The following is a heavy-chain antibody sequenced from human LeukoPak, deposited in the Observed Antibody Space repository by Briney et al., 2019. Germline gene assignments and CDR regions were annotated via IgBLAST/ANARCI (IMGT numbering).Heavy chain of an antibody. CDR1: GFTFNTYW. CDR2: IKGDGSEK. D-gene: IGHD6-13*01. Sequence: GGSLRLSCSGSGFTFNTYWMSRVRQAPGKALEWVANIKGDGSEKDYVASVKGRFSVSRDNAKKSLYLQMNSLRVEDTAVYYCASWEGSSWFDYWGQGTLVTVSS. CDR3: ASWEGSSWFDY. V-gene: IGHV3-7*03. J-gene: IGHJ4*02.